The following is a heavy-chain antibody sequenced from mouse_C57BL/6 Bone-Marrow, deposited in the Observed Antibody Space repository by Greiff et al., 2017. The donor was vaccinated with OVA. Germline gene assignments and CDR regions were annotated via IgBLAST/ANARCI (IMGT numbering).Heavy chain of an antibody. CDR3: ARSRWLLRPYYCDY. D-gene: IGHD2-3*01. J-gene: IGHJ2*01. Sequence: VQLQQSGPELVKPGASVKLSCKASGYAFSSSWMNWVKPRPGKGLEWIGRIYPGDGDTNYNGKFKGKATLTADTSSSTAYMQLSSLTSEDSTVYFCARSRWLLRPYYCDYWGQGTTLTVSS. V-gene: IGHV1-82*01. CDR2: IYPGDGDT. CDR1: GYAFSSSW.